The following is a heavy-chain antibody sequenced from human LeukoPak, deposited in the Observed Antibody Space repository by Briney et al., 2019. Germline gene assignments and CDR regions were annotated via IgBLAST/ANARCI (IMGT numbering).Heavy chain of an antibody. CDR2: IWYEGSNK. V-gene: IGHV3-33*01. J-gene: IGHJ6*02. CDR1: GFTFSSYG. D-gene: IGHD6-19*01. Sequence: GGSLRPSRAAAGFTFSSYGMHWARQPPGKGLGWVAVIWYEGSNKYYADSVKGRFTISRDNSKNTLYLQMNSLRAEDTAVYYCARGDKQWLVDYYYCYGMYVWGQESTVIIAS. CDR3: ARGDKQWLVDYYYCYGMYV.